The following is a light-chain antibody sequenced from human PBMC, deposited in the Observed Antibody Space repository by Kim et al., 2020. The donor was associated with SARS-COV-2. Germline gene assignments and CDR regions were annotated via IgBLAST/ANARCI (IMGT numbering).Light chain of an antibody. J-gene: IGLJ3*02. CDR2: DVS. CDR1: SSDVGGYNY. V-gene: IGLV2-14*03. Sequence: GQSLTISSTGTSSDVGGYNYVSWYQQHPGKAPKLMIYDVSNRPSGVSNRFSGSKSGNTASLTISGLQAEDEADYYCSSYTSSSIWVFGGGTQLTVL. CDR3: SSYTSSSIWV.